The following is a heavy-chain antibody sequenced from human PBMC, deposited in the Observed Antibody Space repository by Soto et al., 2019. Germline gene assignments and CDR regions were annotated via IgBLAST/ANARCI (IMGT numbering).Heavy chain of an antibody. CDR1: GFSLSTYHMG. D-gene: IGHD4-17*01. CDR3: AHAGDYDLLTFDH. J-gene: IGHJ4*02. Sequence: QITLKESGPTLVRPAQTLTLTCDFSGFSLSTYHMGVAWIRQPPGKALEWLVLIYWDDDKRYRPSLKDRLAISKDTSSNQVVLTITNIDPGDSATYFCAHAGDYDLLTFDHWGPGTLVTASS. CDR2: IYWDDDK. V-gene: IGHV2-5*02.